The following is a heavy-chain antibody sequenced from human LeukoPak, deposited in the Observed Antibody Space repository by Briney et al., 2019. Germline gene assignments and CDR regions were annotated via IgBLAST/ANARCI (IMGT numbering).Heavy chain of an antibody. CDR2: IIPILGIA. Sequence: ASVKVSCKASGGTFSSYAIIWVRQAPGQGLEWMGRIIPILGIANYAQKFQGRVTITADKSTSTAYMELSSLRSEDTAVYYCASEEMATMYFDYWGQGTLVTVSS. J-gene: IGHJ4*02. V-gene: IGHV1-69*04. CDR3: ASEEMATMYFDY. D-gene: IGHD5-24*01. CDR1: GGTFSSYA.